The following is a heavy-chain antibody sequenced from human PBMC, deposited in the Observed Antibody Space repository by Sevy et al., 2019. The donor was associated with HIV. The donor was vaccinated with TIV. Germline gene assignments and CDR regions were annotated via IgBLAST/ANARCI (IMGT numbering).Heavy chain of an antibody. CDR2: INHSGST. J-gene: IGHJ4*02. Sequence: SETLSLTCAVYGGSFSGYYWSWIRQPPGKGLEWIGEINHSGSTNYNPSLKSRVTISVDTSKNQFSLKLSSVTAADTAVYYYARGGLAAAGPFDYWGQGTLVTVSS. CDR1: GGSFSGYY. V-gene: IGHV4-34*01. CDR3: ARGGLAAAGPFDY. D-gene: IGHD6-13*01.